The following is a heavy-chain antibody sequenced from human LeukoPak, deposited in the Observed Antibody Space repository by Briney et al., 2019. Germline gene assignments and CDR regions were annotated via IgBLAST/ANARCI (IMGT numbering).Heavy chain of an antibody. J-gene: IGHJ5*02. V-gene: IGHV1-2*02. D-gene: IGHD3-16*02. CDR3: ARDVNMITFGGVIVGWFDP. CDR1: GGTFSSYA. Sequence: ASVKVSCKASGGTFSSYAISWVRQAPGQGLEWMAWINPNSGGTNYAQKFQGRVTMTRDTSISTAYMELSRLRSDDTAVCYCARDVNMITFGGVIVGWFDPWGQGTLVTVSS. CDR2: INPNSGGT.